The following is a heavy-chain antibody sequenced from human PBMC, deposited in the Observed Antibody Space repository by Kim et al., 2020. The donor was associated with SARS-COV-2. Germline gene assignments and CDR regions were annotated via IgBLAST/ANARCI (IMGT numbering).Heavy chain of an antibody. D-gene: IGHD7-27*01. J-gene: IGHJ4*02. Sequence: RTNSSPSLDTRASMSIDTSKNQFSLKLTAMTAADTAVYYCVRDVANWGFDYWGQGTLVTVSS. V-gene: IGHV4-4*07. CDR3: VRDVANWGFDY. CDR2: RT.